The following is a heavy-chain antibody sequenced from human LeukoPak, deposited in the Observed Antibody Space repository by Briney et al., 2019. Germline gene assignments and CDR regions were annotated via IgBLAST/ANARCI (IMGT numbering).Heavy chain of an antibody. Sequence: KPSETLSLTCGVSGGSISSYFWTWIRQSPAKGLEWIGEINESGETDYNPSLKSRAKISIDTSRGQFYLTLRSVTAADAAMYYCARVLGIAVAAGATEDNYFDPWGQGILVTVSS. CDR3: ARVLGIAVAAGATEDNYFDP. J-gene: IGHJ5*02. CDR2: INESGET. D-gene: IGHD2-21*01. CDR1: GGSISSYF. V-gene: IGHV4-34*01.